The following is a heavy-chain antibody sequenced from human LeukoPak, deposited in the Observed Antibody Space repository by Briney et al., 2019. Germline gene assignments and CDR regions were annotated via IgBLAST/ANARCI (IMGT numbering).Heavy chain of an antibody. V-gene: IGHV4-59*01. CDR1: GGSISSYY. Sequence: SETLSLTCTVSGGSISSYYWSWIRQPPEKGLEWIGYMYYRGNTNYDPSLKSRVTISIDTPNNQFSLKLSSVTAADTAVYYCATGVHGIAAAGDYYFDYWGQGTLVTVSS. CDR3: ATGVHGIAAAGDYYFDY. CDR2: MYYRGNT. J-gene: IGHJ4*02. D-gene: IGHD6-13*01.